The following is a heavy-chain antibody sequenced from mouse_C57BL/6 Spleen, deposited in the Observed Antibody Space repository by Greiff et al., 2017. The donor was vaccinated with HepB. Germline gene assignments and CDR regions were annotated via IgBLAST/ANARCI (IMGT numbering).Heavy chain of an antibody. Sequence: EVQLVESEGGLVQPGSSMKLSCTASGFTFSDYYMAWVRQVPEKGLEWVANINYDGSSTYYLDSLKSRFIISRDNAKNILYLQMSSLKSEDTATYYCARVPYYWYFDVWGTGTTVTVSS. J-gene: IGHJ1*03. CDR3: ARVPYYWYFDV. CDR2: INYDGSST. V-gene: IGHV5-16*01. CDR1: GFTFSDYY.